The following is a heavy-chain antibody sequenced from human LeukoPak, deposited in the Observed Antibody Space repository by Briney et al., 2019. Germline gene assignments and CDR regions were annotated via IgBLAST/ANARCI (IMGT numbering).Heavy chain of an antibody. CDR3: AKASGSGTYYKSPFDY. Sequence: GGSLRLSCAVSEFTFSTYAMSWVRQAPGKGLEWVSAISGSGGSTYYADSVKGRFTISRDNSKNTLYPQMNSLRAEDTAVYYCAKASGSGTYYKSPFDYWGQGTLVTVSS. V-gene: IGHV3-23*01. CDR2: ISGSGGST. CDR1: EFTFSTYA. D-gene: IGHD3-10*01. J-gene: IGHJ4*02.